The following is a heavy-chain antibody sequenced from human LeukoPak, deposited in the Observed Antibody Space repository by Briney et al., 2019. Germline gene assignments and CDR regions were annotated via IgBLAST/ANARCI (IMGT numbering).Heavy chain of an antibody. D-gene: IGHD3-22*01. CDR3: ARGVYYYED. CDR1: GFTFSGYA. CDR2: ISSSSSTI. J-gene: IGHJ4*02. V-gene: IGHV3-48*01. Sequence: GRSLRLSCAASGFTFSGYAVHWVRQAPGKGLEWVSYISSSSSTIYYADSVKGRFTISRDNAKNSLYLQMNSLRAEDTAVYYCARGVYYYEDWGQGTLVTVSS.